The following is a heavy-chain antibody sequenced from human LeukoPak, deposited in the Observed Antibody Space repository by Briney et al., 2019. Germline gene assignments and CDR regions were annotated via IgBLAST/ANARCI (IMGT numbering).Heavy chain of an antibody. D-gene: IGHD3-10*01. CDR2: IYRAGST. CDR1: GFTVSGDY. J-gene: IGHJ4*02. V-gene: IGHV3-66*01. CDR3: ARMGLWFGQLLGRRDY. Sequence: GGSLRLSCAASGFTVSGDYMSWVRQAPGKGLEWVSIIYRAGSTHYADSVKGRFIISRDNSKNTLELQTNSLRADDTAVYYCARMGLWFGQLLGRRDYWGRGTQVTVSS.